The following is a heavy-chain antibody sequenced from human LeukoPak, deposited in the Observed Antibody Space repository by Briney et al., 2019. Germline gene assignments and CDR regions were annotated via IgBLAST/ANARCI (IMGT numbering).Heavy chain of an antibody. V-gene: IGHV3-21*01. CDR2: ISSNSSYI. CDR3: ARDLPYYGRGSTFDY. Sequence: PGGSLRLSCAASGFTFSSYSMNWVRQAPGKGLEWASSISSNSSYIYYADSVKGRFTISRDNAKNSLYLQMNSLRAEDTAVYYCARDLPYYGRGSTFDYWGQGTLVTVSS. D-gene: IGHD3-22*01. CDR1: GFTFSSYS. J-gene: IGHJ4*02.